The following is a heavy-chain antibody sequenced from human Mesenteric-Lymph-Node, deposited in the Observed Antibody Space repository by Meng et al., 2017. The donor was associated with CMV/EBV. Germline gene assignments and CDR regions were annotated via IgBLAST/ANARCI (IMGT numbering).Heavy chain of an antibody. CDR3: AKEYYYGPGKAYGMDV. D-gene: IGHD3-10*01. CDR1: EFTFSSYG. V-gene: IGHV3-30*02. CDR2: IRYDGSNK. Sequence: GGSLRLSCAASEFTFSSYGMHWVRQAPGKGLEWVAFIRYDGSNKYSADSVKGRFTISRDNSKNTLYLQMSSLRAEDTAVYYCAKEYYYGPGKAYGMDVWGQGTTVTVSS. J-gene: IGHJ6*02.